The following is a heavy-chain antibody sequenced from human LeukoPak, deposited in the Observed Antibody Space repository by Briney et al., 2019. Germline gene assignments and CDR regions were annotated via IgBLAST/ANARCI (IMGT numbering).Heavy chain of an antibody. CDR2: IDYSGST. CDR1: GGSISSSSYY. CDR3: ARAQLRFLEWLSPYNWFDP. Sequence: PSETLSLTCTVSGGSISSSSYYWGWIRQPPGKGLEWIGSIDYSGSTYYNPSLKSRVTISVDTSKNQFSLKLSSVTAADTAVYYCARAQLRFLEWLSPYNWFDPWGQGTLVTVSS. J-gene: IGHJ5*02. V-gene: IGHV4-39*07. D-gene: IGHD3-3*01.